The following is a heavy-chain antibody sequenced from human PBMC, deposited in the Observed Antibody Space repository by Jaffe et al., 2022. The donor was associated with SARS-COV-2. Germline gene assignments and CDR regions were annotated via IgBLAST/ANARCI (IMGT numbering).Heavy chain of an antibody. J-gene: IGHJ5*02. Sequence: QVQLQESGPGLVKPSQTLSLTCTVSGGSISSGGYYWSWIRQHPGKGLEWIGYIYYSGSTYYNPSLKSRVTISVDTSKNQFSLKLSSVTAADTAVYYCARDGGERWLQSGWFDPWGQGTLVTVSS. CDR3: ARDGGERWLQSGWFDP. D-gene: IGHD5-12*01. V-gene: IGHV4-31*03. CDR1: GGSISSGGYY. CDR2: IYYSGST.